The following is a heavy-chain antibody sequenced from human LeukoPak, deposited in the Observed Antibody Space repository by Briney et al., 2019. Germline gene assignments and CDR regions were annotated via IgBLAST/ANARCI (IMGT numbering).Heavy chain of an antibody. CDR3: ARGTVVEWLFSAGHPLDY. CDR1: GGSISSYY. Sequence: SETLSLTCTVSGGSISSYYWSWIRQPPGKGLEWLGYIYYSGSTNYNPSLKSRVTISVDTSKNQFSLKLSSVTAADTAVYYCARGTVVEWLFSAGHPLDYWGQGTLVTVSS. J-gene: IGHJ4*02. CDR2: IYYSGST. V-gene: IGHV4-59*01. D-gene: IGHD3-3*01.